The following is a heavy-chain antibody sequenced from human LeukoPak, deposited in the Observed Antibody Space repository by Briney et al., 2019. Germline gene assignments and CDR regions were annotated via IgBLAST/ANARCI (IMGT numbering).Heavy chain of an antibody. Sequence: GGSLRLSCAASGFTFSSYSMNWVRQAPGKGLEWVSSISSSSSYIYYADSVKGRFTISRDNAKNSLYLQMNSLRAEHTAVYYCAREVDIYDYVWGSYRYVTGGMDVWGKGTTVTVSS. CDR1: GFTFSSYS. CDR3: AREVDIYDYVWGSYRYVTGGMDV. V-gene: IGHV3-21*01. J-gene: IGHJ6*04. D-gene: IGHD3-16*02. CDR2: ISSSSSYI.